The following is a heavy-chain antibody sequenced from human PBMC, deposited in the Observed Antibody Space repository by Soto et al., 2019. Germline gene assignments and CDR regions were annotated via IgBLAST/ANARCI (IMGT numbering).Heavy chain of an antibody. D-gene: IGHD4-17*01. J-gene: IGHJ5*01. V-gene: IGHV4-30-2*01. Sequence: SETLSLTCAVSGGSISSGGYSWSWIRQPPGKGLEWIGYIYHSGSTYYNPSLKGRVTISVDRSKNQFSLKLSSVTAADTAVYYSGYGFDSWGQGTLVTVSS. CDR2: IYHSGST. CDR1: GGSISSGGYS. CDR3: GYGFDS.